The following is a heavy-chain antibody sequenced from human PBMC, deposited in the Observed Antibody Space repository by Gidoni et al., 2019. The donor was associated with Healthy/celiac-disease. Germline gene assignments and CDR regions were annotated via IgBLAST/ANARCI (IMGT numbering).Heavy chain of an antibody. V-gene: IGHV3-21*01. CDR1: GFTFSSYS. J-gene: IGHJ5*02. CDR3: ARDLIDVDIVATESWFDP. CDR2: ISSSSSYI. Sequence: EVQLVESGGGLVKPGGSLRLSCAASGFTFSSYSMNWVRQAPGKGLEWVSSISSSSSYIYYADSVKGRFTISRDNAKNSLYLQMNSLRAEDTAVYYCARDLIDVDIVATESWFDPWGQGTLVTVSS. D-gene: IGHD5-12*01.